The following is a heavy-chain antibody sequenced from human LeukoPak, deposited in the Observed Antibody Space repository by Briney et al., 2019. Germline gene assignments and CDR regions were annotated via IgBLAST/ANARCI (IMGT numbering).Heavy chain of an antibody. Sequence: QAGGSLRLSCAASGFTFSDYWMHWVRQAPGKGLVWVSHINADEDRAAYADSVNGRFTISRDNAKNTLYLQMNSLRAEDTAVYFCVRDGQGSTPLDYWGQGTLVTVSS. CDR3: VRDGQGSTPLDY. CDR2: INADEDRA. CDR1: GFTFSDYW. D-gene: IGHD2-15*01. J-gene: IGHJ4*02. V-gene: IGHV3-74*01.